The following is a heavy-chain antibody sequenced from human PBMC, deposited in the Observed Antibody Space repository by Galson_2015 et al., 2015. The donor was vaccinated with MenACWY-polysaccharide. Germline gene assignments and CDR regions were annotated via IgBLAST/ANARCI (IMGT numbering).Heavy chain of an antibody. Sequence: SLRLSCAASEFTFSKFAIHWVRQAPGKGLEWVSVISDDGSSKYYADSVKGRFTVSRDNYRNTLFLEMNNLRPEDTAVYFCARAQCTSCHLDYWGQGSLVTVAA. CDR1: EFTFSKFA. CDR3: ARAQCTSCHLDY. V-gene: IGHV3-30-3*01. J-gene: IGHJ4*02. D-gene: IGHD2-2*01. CDR2: ISDDGSSK.